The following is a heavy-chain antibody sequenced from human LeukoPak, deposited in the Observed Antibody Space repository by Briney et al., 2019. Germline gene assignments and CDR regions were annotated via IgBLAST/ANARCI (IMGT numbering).Heavy chain of an antibody. Sequence: ASVTVSFKASGYTFTIYGISWVRQAPGQGLEWVGWISAYNGNTNYAQKLQGRVTMTTDTSTSTAYMELRSLRSDDTAVYYCARGYSSGWYPNYFDYWGQGTLVTVSS. D-gene: IGHD6-19*01. J-gene: IGHJ4*02. CDR2: ISAYNGNT. CDR3: ARGYSSGWYPNYFDY. CDR1: GYTFTIYG. V-gene: IGHV1-18*01.